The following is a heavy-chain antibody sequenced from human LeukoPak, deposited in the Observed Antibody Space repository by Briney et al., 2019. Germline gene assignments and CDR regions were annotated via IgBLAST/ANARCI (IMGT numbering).Heavy chain of an antibody. V-gene: IGHV4-4*07. CDR2: IYTSGTT. D-gene: IGHD3-10*01. CDR3: ARSSYYYASDAFDI. CDR1: GDSISSFY. Sequence: PSETLSLTCTVSGDSISSFYWSWIRQPAGQGLEWIGHIYTSGTTNYNPSLKSRVTISVDTSKNQFSLKLSSVTAADTAVYYCARSSYYYASDAFDIWGQGTMVTVSS. J-gene: IGHJ3*02.